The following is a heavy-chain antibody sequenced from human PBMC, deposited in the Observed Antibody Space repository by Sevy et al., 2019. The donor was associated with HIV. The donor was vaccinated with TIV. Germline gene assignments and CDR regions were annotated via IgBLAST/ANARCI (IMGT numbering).Heavy chain of an antibody. CDR2: IKRDGSEK. D-gene: IGHD2-2*01. CDR3: ARDCSSTSCLWGLDV. V-gene: IGHV3-7*03. CDR1: GFSFNMYW. Sequence: GGSLRLSCTASGFSFNMYWMSWVRQAPGQGLEWVVHIKRDGSEKYYVDSVRGRFTISRDNAKNSLYLQMNSLRAEDTAVYYCARDCSSTSCLWGLDVWGQGTTVTVSS. J-gene: IGHJ6*02.